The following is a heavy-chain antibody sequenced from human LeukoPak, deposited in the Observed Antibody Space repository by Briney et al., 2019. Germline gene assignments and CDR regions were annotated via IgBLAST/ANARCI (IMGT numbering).Heavy chain of an antibody. CDR3: ARGTTGTTVAYGYSLDS. CDR2: IRSRGGNI. J-gene: IGHJ4*02. Sequence: GSLRLSWSASGFPFRGYYIGWVRQAPGEGVGVGLYIRSRGGNIYYADSVKGRFTISRDNAKNSLSLEMNSLRVEDTGVYYCARGTTGTTVAYGYSLDSWGQGTLVTVSS. D-gene: IGHD1-7*01. CDR1: GFPFRGYY. V-gene: IGHV3-11*01.